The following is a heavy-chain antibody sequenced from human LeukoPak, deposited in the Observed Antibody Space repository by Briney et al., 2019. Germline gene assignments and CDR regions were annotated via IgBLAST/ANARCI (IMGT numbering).Heavy chain of an antibody. CDR2: LLYSGST. D-gene: IGHD4-11*01. Sequence: PSETLSLTCAISAGSIPSYYWSWIRQTRGKGLEWIGYLLYSGSTNYNPSPKSRVTMSIDTSKNQFSLKLRSVTAADTAVYYCARGAYSNYLSVGYWGQGILVTVSS. V-gene: IGHV4-59*01. CDR3: ARGAYSNYLSVGY. J-gene: IGHJ4*02. CDR1: AGSIPSYY.